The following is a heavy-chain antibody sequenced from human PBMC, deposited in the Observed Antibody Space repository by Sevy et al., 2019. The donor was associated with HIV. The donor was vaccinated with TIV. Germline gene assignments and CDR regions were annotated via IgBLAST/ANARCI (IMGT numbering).Heavy chain of an antibody. J-gene: IGHJ4*02. D-gene: IGHD3-22*01. CDR3: TRDTYYYDSSGYTSGDY. CDR1: GFTFGDYA. Sequence: GGSLRLSCTASGFTFGDYAMSWFRQAPGKGLEWVGFIRSKAYGGTTEYAASVKGRFTISRDDPKSMAYLQMNSLKTEDTAVYYCTRDTYYYDSSGYTSGDYWGQGTLVTVSS. CDR2: IRSKAYGGTT. V-gene: IGHV3-49*03.